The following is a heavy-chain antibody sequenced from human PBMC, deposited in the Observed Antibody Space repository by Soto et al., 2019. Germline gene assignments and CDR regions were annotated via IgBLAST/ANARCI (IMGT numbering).Heavy chain of an antibody. D-gene: IGHD2-2*01. Sequence: SDTLSLTCTVSGGSISSGDYYWSWIRQPPGKGLEWIGYIYYSGSTYYNPSLKSRVTISVDTSKNQFSLKLSSVTAADTAVYYCARCRRDRYQLLYYFDYWGQGTLVTVSS. J-gene: IGHJ4*02. CDR2: IYYSGST. CDR1: GGSISSGDYY. V-gene: IGHV4-30-4*02. CDR3: ARCRRDRYQLLYYFDY.